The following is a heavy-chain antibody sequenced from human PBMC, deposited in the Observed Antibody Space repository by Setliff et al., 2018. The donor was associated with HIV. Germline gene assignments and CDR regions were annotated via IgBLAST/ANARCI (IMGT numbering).Heavy chain of an antibody. CDR2: VSQSGST. D-gene: IGHD3-10*01. CDR3: ARGLGRGSGTYYNPPGY. J-gene: IGHJ4*02. Sequence: SETLSLTCSVSGVSINRTDHYWGWIRQSPGKRLEWIGSVSQSGSTYYNPSLKSRITISVDRSKNLFSLNLTSVTAADTAVYFCARGLGRGSGTYYNPPGYWGPGTLVTV. V-gene: IGHV4-39*01. CDR1: GVSINRTDHY.